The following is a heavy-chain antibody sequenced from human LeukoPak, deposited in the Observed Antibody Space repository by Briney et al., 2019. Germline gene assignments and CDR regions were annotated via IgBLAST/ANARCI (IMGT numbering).Heavy chain of an antibody. Sequence: SETLSLTCTVSGGSISSGSYYWSWIRQPAGKGLERIGRIYTSGSTNYNPSLKSRVTISVDTSKNQFSLKLSSVTAADTAVYYCASRSGDGMDVWGQGTTVTVSS. CDR2: IYTSGST. CDR3: ASRSGDGMDV. V-gene: IGHV4-61*02. D-gene: IGHD3-3*01. CDR1: GGSISSGSYY. J-gene: IGHJ6*02.